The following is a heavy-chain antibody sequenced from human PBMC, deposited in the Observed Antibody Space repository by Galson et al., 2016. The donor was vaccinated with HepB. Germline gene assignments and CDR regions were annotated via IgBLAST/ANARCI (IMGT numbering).Heavy chain of an antibody. J-gene: IGHJ4*02. CDR2: VRQDGIEK. Sequence: SLRLSCAASGFSLRNYWMNWVRQAPGKGLEWVANVRQDGIEKFYVDSVRGRFTISRDNAMNTLYLQMNSLTAADSAVYYCARGQWNPGRRAAYLDQWGQGALVTVSS. D-gene: IGHD1-1*01. CDR3: ARGQWNPGRRAAYLDQ. CDR1: GFSLRNYW. V-gene: IGHV3-7*04.